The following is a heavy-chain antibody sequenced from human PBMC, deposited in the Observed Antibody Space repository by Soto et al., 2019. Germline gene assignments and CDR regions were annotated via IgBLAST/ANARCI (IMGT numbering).Heavy chain of an antibody. CDR3: AKEGGLSGSYDISSSYYFDY. V-gene: IGHV3-30*18. CDR2: ISYDGSNT. Sequence: QVQLVESGGGVVQPGRSPRLSCVASGFTFSSYGMHWVRQAPGKGLEWVAIISYDGSNTYYADSVKGRFTISRDNSKNTLYLQMNSLRAEDTSVYCCAKEGGLSGSYDISSSYYFDYWGQGTLVTVSS. CDR1: GFTFSSYG. D-gene: IGHD1-26*01. J-gene: IGHJ4*02.